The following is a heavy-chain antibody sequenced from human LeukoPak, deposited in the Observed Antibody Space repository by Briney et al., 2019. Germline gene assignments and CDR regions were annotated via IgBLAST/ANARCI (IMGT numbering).Heavy chain of an antibody. CDR1: GYTFTSYG. J-gene: IGHJ6*02. D-gene: IGHD6-13*01. CDR2: ISAYNGDT. Sequence: GASVKVSCKASGYTFTSYGISWVRQAPGQGLEWMGWISAYNGDTNYAQKLQGRVTMTTDTSTSTAYMELRSLRSDDTAVYYCARGAAAPRYYYYGMDVWGQGTTVTVSS. V-gene: IGHV1-18*01. CDR3: ARGAAAPRYYYYGMDV.